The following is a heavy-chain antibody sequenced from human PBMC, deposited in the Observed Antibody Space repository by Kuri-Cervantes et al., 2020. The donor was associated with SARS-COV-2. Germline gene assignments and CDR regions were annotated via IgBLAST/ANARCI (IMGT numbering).Heavy chain of an antibody. J-gene: IGHJ3*02. Sequence: GESLKISCAASGFTFSSYDMHWVRQATGKGLEWVSVIGTAGDTYYPGSVKGRFTISRENAKNSLYLQMNSLRAGDTAVYYCARGDVQSGVDAFDIWGQGTMVTVSS. CDR1: GFTFSSYD. CDR3: ARGDVQSGVDAFDI. D-gene: IGHD1-1*01. V-gene: IGHV3-13*04. CDR2: IGTAGDT.